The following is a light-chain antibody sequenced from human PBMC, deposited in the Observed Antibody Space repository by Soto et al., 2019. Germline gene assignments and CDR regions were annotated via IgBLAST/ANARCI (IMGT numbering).Light chain of an antibody. Sequence: EIVMTQSPATLSVSPGERATLSCRASQSVFGKLAWYQQEPGQAPRLLISGASTRASGVPARFSGSGSGTEFTLTISSLQSEDFAVYYCQQYNNWPQTFGQGTKVEIK. V-gene: IGKV3-15*01. CDR3: QQYNNWPQT. J-gene: IGKJ1*01. CDR2: GAS. CDR1: QSVFGK.